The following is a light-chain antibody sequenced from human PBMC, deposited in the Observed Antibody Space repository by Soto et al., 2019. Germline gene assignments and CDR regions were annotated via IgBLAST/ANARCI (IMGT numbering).Light chain of an antibody. J-gene: IGKJ4*01. Sequence: EIVLTQSPATLSWSAGERATLSCRASQSVSPYLAWYQQKPGQAPRLLIYDASKRATGIPGRFSGSGSGTYFPLSISSLDPEDFAVYYCQQRSNWPLTFGGGTKVDIK. CDR1: QSVSPY. CDR3: QQRSNWPLT. CDR2: DAS. V-gene: IGKV3-11*01.